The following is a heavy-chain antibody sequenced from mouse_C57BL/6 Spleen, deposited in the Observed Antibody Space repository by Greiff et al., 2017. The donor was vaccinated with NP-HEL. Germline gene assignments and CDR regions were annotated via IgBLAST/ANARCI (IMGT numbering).Heavy chain of an antibody. V-gene: IGHV1-64*01. D-gene: IGHD2-1*01. CDR2: IYPNSGST. CDR1: GYTFTSYW. J-gene: IGHJ3*01. Sequence: QVQLQQPGAELVKPGASVKLSCKASGYTFTSYWMHWVKQRPGQGLEWIGMIYPNSGSTNYNEKFKSKATLTVDKSSSTAYMQLSSLTSEDSAVYYCAREMGHCGNFFAYWGQGTLVTVSA. CDR3: AREMGHCGNFFAY.